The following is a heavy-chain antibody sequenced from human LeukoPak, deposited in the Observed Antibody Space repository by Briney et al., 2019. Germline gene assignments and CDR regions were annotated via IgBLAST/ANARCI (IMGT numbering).Heavy chain of an antibody. V-gene: IGHV1-46*01. Sequence: ASVKVSCKASGYMFTHYYMHWVRQAPGQGLEWMGMITSSGGDTSYAQKFEGRVTMTRDTSTTTVYMELSSLTSEDTAVYYCARDLRRSGYNWGCDHWGQGTLVTVSP. CDR3: ARDLRRSGYNWGCDH. D-gene: IGHD5-24*01. CDR1: GYMFTHYY. CDR2: ITSSGGDT. J-gene: IGHJ4*02.